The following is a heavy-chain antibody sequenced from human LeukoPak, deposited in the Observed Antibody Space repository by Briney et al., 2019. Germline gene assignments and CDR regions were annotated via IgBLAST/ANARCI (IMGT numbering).Heavy chain of an antibody. CDR2: IGTGTDT. CDR3: ARDRRADYFRIDDCFDI. D-gene: IGHD2/OR15-2a*01. CDR1: GFTFSNYD. V-gene: IGHV3-13*01. Sequence: GGSLRLSCAASGFTFSNYDMHWVRQAPGKGLEWISHIGTGTDTHYADSVKGRFTISRENAKNSLYLQMNSLTAGDTAVYYCARDRRADYFRIDDCFDIWGQGTMVTVSS. J-gene: IGHJ3*02.